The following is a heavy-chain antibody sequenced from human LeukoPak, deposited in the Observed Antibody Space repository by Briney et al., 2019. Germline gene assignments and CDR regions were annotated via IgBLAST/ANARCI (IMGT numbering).Heavy chain of an antibody. J-gene: IGHJ2*01. CDR3: ARDTYRFFDL. Sequence: QPGGSLRLSCAASGFTFSAYWMGWVRQAPGKGLEWVADIKEDGSDKYSVDSVKGRFTISRDNAKNSLYLQMNSLRAEDTAVYYCARDTYRFFDLWGRGTLVTVSS. CDR1: GFTFSAYW. V-gene: IGHV3-7*01. CDR2: IKEDGSDK.